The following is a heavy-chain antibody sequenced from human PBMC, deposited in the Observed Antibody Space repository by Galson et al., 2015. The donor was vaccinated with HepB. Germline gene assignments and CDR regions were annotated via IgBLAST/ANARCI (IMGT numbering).Heavy chain of an antibody. CDR3: ARASLVVVPAASLPDREYYYFDY. Sequence: SVKVSCKASGGTFSSYAISWVRQAPGQGLEWMGGIIPIFGTANYAQKFQGRVTITADESTSTAYMELSSLRSEDTAVYYCARASLVVVPAASLPDREYYYFDYWGQGTLVTVSS. V-gene: IGHV1-69*13. J-gene: IGHJ4*02. CDR2: IIPIFGTA. D-gene: IGHD2-2*01. CDR1: GGTFSSYA.